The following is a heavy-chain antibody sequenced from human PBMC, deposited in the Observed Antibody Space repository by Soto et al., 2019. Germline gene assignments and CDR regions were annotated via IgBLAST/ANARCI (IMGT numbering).Heavy chain of an antibody. D-gene: IGHD5-18*01. J-gene: IGHJ4*02. Sequence: GGSLRLSCAASGFTFSSYAMSWVRQAPGKGLEWVSTISGSDGRTYSTDSVKGRFTISRDNSRNTAYLQMNSLRVEDTAVYCCAKGVSQYTPLALFDYWGRGTLVTVSS. V-gene: IGHV3-23*01. CDR3: AKGVSQYTPLALFDY. CDR2: ISGSDGRT. CDR1: GFTFSSYA.